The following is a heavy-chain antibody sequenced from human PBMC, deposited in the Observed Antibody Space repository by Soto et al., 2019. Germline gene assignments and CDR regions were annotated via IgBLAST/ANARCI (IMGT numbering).Heavy chain of an antibody. CDR3: ASQATGWYPDY. CDR2: IYDSGST. V-gene: IGHV4-31*03. D-gene: IGHD6-19*01. CDR1: GGSISSGGYY. J-gene: IGHJ4*02. Sequence: PSETLSLTCTVSGGSISSGGYYWSWVRQHPGKGLEWIGYIYDSGSTYYNPSLKSRVTISVDTSKNQFSLKLTSVTAADTAVYYCASQATGWYPDYWGQGILVTAPQ.